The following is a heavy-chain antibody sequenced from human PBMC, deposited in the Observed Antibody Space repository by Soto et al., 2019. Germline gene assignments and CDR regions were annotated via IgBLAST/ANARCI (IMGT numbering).Heavy chain of an antibody. J-gene: IGHJ3*02. Sequence: SETLSLTCTVSGGSISSYYWSWIRQPPGKGLEWIGYIYYSGSTNYNPSLKSRVTISVDTSKNQFSLKLSSVTAADTAVYYCARLQMTRDAFDIWGQGTMVTVSS. CDR1: GGSISSYY. D-gene: IGHD4-17*01. CDR3: ARLQMTRDAFDI. V-gene: IGHV4-59*08. CDR2: IYYSGST.